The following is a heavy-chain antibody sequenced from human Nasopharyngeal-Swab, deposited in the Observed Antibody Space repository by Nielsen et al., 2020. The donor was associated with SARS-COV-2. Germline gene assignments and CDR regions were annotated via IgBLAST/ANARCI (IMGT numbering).Heavy chain of an antibody. V-gene: IGHV4-39*01. CDR3: ARHDPGWLKTYNWFDP. CDR1: GGSISSSSYY. CDR2: IYYSGST. D-gene: IGHD5-12*01. J-gene: IGHJ5*02. Sequence: SETLSLTCTVSGGSISSSSYYWGWIRQPPVKGLEWIGSIYYSGSTYYNPSLKSRVTISVDTSKNHFSLKLSSVTAADTAVYYCARHDPGWLKTYNWFDPWGQGTLVTVSS.